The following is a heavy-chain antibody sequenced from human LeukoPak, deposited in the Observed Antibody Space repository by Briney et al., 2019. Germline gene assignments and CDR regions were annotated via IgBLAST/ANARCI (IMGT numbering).Heavy chain of an antibody. J-gene: IGHJ4*02. CDR1: GFTFSKNA. CDR3: ARYSGSYYYPPAWDL. V-gene: IGHV3-23*01. Sequence: GGSLRLSCEASGFTFSKNAMSWVRQAPGKGLEWVSAPSTSGGSAYYADSVKGRFTISRDNSKNTLYLQMDSMRADDTAVYYCARYSGSYYYPPAWDLWGQGTLVTVSS. CDR2: PSTSGGSA. D-gene: IGHD1-26*01.